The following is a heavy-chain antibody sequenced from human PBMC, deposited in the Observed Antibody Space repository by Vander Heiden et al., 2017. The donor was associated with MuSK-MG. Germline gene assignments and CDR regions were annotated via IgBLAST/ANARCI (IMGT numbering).Heavy chain of an antibody. CDR2: INHSGST. CDR3: ARVRTYYYGSGSYKAGCFDY. Sequence: QVQLQQWGAGLLKPSETLSLTCAVYGWSFSGYYWSWIRQPPGKGLEWIGEINHSGSTNYNPSLKSRVTISVDTSKNQFSLKLSSVTAADTAVYYCARVRTYYYGSGSYKAGCFDYWGQGTLVTVSS. J-gene: IGHJ4*02. D-gene: IGHD3-10*01. V-gene: IGHV4-34*01. CDR1: GWSFSGYY.